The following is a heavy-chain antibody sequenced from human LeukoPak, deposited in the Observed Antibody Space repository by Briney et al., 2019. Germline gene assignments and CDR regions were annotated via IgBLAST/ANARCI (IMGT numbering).Heavy chain of an antibody. CDR2: ISWKSGNI. CDR1: GFTFDDYA. Sequence: PGGSLRLSCAAAGFTFDDYAMHWVRQAPGKGLEWVSGISWKSGNIVYADSGRGRFTISRDNAKNSLYLQMDSLRAEHMAFYYCAKDMRYSSSGSFDYWGQGTLVTVPS. CDR3: AKDMRYSSSGSFDY. V-gene: IGHV3-9*03. D-gene: IGHD6-6*01. J-gene: IGHJ4*02.